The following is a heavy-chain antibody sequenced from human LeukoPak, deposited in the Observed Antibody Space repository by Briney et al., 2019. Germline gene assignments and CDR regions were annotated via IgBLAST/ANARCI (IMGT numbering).Heavy chain of an antibody. V-gene: IGHV1-46*01. J-gene: IGHJ4*02. D-gene: IGHD1-1*01. CDR1: GYTFTSYY. CDR2: INPSGGST. CDR3: AKDGGTVCHVINYSFDS. Sequence: ASVKVSCKASGYTFTSYYMHWVRQAPGQGLEWMGIINPSGGSTSYAQKFQGRVTMTRDTSASTVYMELSSLRSEDTAVYYCAKDGGTVCHVINYSFDSWGQGTLVTVSS.